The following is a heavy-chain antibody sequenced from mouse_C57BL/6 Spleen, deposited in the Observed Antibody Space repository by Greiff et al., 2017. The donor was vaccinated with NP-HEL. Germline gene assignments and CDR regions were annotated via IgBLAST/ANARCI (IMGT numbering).Heavy chain of an antibody. CDR3: ARGYDGYSWFAY. V-gene: IGHV5-6*01. D-gene: IGHD2-3*01. CDR1: GFTFSSYG. Sequence: EVQLKESGGDLVKPGGSLKLSCAASGFTFSSYGMSWVRQTPDKRLEWVATISSGGSYTYYPDSVKGRFTISRDNAKNTLYLQMSSLKSEDTAMYYCARGYDGYSWFAYWGQGTLVTVSA. J-gene: IGHJ3*01. CDR2: ISSGGSYT.